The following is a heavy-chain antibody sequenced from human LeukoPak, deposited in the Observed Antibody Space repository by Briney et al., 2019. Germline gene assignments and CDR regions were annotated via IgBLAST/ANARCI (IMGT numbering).Heavy chain of an antibody. CDR3: ARTPRLQWLSLYYFDY. D-gene: IGHD6-19*01. CDR1: GFTFSSYW. CDR2: INSDGSST. Sequence: GGSLRLSCAASGFTFSSYWMHWVRQAPGKGLVWVSRINSDGSSTSYADSVKGRFTISRDNAKNTLYLQMNSLRAGDTAVYYCARTPRLQWLSLYYFDYWGQGTLVTVSS. V-gene: IGHV3-74*01. J-gene: IGHJ4*02.